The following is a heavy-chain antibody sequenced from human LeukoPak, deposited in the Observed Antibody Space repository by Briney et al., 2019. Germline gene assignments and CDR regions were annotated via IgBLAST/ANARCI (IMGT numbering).Heavy chain of an antibody. CDR2: IYRGDGT. CDR1: GFTGTSHY. J-gene: IGHJ1*01. V-gene: IGHV3-66*01. Sequence: GGSLRLSCVASGFTGTSHYMSWVRQAPGKGLEWVSIIYRGDGTYYADSVKGRFTISRDNSRDTVYLQMNSLKTEDTAVYYCTTLYYDFWSGDSDRYLQHWGRGTLVTVSS. D-gene: IGHD3-3*01. CDR3: TTLYYDFWSGDSDRYLQH.